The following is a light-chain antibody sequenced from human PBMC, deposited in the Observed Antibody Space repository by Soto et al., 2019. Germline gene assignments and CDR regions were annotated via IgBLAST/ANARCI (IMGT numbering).Light chain of an antibody. CDR1: QYISTY. J-gene: IGKJ1*01. Sequence: AIRMTQSPSSLSASTGDSVTITCRASQYISTYLAWYQQKPGEAPNLLIYAASTLQSGVPSRFSGSGSGTDFTLTISDLHSEDFGTYYWQQYFRLRTFGPGTKVEVK. CDR3: QQYFRLRT. CDR2: AAS. V-gene: IGKV1-8*01.